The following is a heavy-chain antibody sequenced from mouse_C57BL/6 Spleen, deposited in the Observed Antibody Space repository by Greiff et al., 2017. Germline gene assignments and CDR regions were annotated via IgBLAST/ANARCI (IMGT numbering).Heavy chain of an antibody. Sequence: QVQLQQSGAELVMPGASVKLSCKASGYTFTSYWMHWVKQRPGQGLEWIGEIDPSDSYTNYNQKFKGKSTLTVDKSSSTAYMQLSSLTSEDSAVYYCARVGGYFDYWGQGTTLTVSS. J-gene: IGHJ2*01. CDR3: ARVGGYFDY. CDR1: GYTFTSYW. V-gene: IGHV1-69*01. CDR2: IDPSDSYT. D-gene: IGHD4-1*01.